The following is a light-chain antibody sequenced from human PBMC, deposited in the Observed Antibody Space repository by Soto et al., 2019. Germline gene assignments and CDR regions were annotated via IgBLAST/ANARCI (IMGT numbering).Light chain of an antibody. CDR3: QQYNNWPPFT. CDR2: GAS. V-gene: IGKV3-15*01. J-gene: IGKJ3*01. CDR1: QSVSRS. Sequence: EIVMTQSPATLSVSPGERVTLSCRASQSVSRSLAWYQQKPGQAPRLLIYGASTRATGIPARFSGSGSGTEFPLTISSLQSEDFAAYYCQQYNNWPPFTFGPGTKVDIK.